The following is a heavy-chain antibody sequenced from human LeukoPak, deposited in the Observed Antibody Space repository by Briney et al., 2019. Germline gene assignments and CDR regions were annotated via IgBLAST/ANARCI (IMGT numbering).Heavy chain of an antibody. J-gene: IGHJ4*02. V-gene: IGHV4-39*01. D-gene: IGHD3-9*01. Sequence: SETLSLTCTVSGGSISSSSYYWGWIRQPPGKGLEWVGSIYYSGSTYYNPSLKSRVTISVDTSKNQFSLKLSSVTAADTAVYYCARYTDYYDILTGYQGRYDYWGQGTLVTVSS. CDR3: ARYTDYYDILTGYQGRYDY. CDR2: IYYSGST. CDR1: GGSISSSSYY.